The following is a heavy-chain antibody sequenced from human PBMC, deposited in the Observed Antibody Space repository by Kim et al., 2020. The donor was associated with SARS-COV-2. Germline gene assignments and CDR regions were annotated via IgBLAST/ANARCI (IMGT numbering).Heavy chain of an antibody. CDR2: IKSKTDGGTT. J-gene: IGHJ4*02. D-gene: IGHD2-15*01. Sequence: GGSLRLSCAASGFTFSNAWMSWVRQAPGKGLEWVGRIKSKTDGGTTDYAAPVKGRFTISRDDSKNTLYLQMNSLKTEDTAVYYCTTEPSSLSCPSGGSCNDYWGQGTLVTVSS. CDR3: TTEPSSLSCPSGGSCNDY. V-gene: IGHV3-15*01. CDR1: GFTFSNAW.